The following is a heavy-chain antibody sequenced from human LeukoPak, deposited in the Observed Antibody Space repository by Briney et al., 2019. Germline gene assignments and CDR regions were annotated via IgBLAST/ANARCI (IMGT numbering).Heavy chain of an antibody. J-gene: IGHJ4*02. V-gene: IGHV3-7*03. CDR3: ARCAGPVETD. Sequence: PGGSLRLSCAASGFTFSTYWMSWVRQAPGKGLEWVANIKQDGSEKYSLDSVKGRFTISRDNAKNSLYLQMNSLRAEDTAVYYCARCAGPVETDWGQGTLVTVSS. D-gene: IGHD2-21*02. CDR1: GFTFSTYW. CDR2: IKQDGSEK.